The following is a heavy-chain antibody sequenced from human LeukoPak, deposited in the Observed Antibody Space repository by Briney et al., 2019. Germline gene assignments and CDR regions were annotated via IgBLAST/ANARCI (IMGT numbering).Heavy chain of an antibody. J-gene: IGHJ4*02. CDR3: ARVSAGGNSAYYFDY. V-gene: IGHV1-69*13. CDR1: GGTFSSYA. CDR2: IIPIFGTA. D-gene: IGHD4-23*01. Sequence: SVKVSCKASGGTFSSYAISWVRQAPGQGLEWMGGIIPIFGTANYAQKFQGRVTIIADESTSTAYMELSSLRSEDTAVYYCARVSAGGNSAYYFDYWGQGTLVTVSS.